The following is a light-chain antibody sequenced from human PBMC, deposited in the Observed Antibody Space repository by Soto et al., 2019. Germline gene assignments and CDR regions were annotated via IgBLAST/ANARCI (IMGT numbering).Light chain of an antibody. CDR1: QGINTY. V-gene: IGKV1-9*01. CDR2: AAS. J-gene: IGKJ4*01. Sequence: DIPLTQSPSFLSASVGDRVTITCRASQGINTYLAGYQQKPGKVPKLLIYAASTLQTGVPSRFSGSGSGTEFTLTISGLQPEDFATYYCQQLNSYPRITFGGGTKVEVK. CDR3: QQLNSYPRIT.